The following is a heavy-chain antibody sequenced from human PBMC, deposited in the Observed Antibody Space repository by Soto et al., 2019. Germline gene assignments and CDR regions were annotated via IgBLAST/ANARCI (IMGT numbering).Heavy chain of an antibody. CDR2: ISYDGSNK. CDR1: GFTFSSYA. V-gene: IGHV3-30-3*01. Sequence: QVQLVESGGGVVQPGRSLRLSCAASGFTFSSYAMHWVRQAPGKGLEWVAVISYDGSNKYYADAVKGRFTISRDNSKNTLYLQRNSRRAEDTAVYYGARDLRVDCWSDQDDGMDGWGQGSTVTVSS. CDR3: ARDLRVDCWSDQDDGMDG. D-gene: IGHD3-3*01. J-gene: IGHJ6*02.